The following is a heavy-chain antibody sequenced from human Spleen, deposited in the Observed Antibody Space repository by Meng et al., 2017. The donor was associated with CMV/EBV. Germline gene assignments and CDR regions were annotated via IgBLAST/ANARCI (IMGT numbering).Heavy chain of an antibody. CDR1: GFTFSNHN. J-gene: IGHJ4*02. CDR3: ARGAAAGRADY. Sequence: GESLKISCAASGFTFSNHNMNWVRQAPGKGLEWVSAIGTAGDTYYPGSVKGRFTISRENAKNSLYLQMNSLRAGDTAVYYCARGAAAGRADYWGQGTLVTVSS. V-gene: IGHV3-13*01. CDR2: IGTAGDT. D-gene: IGHD6-13*01.